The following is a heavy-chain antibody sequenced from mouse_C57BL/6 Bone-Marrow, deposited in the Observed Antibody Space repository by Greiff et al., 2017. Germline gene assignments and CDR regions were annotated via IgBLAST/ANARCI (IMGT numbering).Heavy chain of an antibody. J-gene: IGHJ4*01. V-gene: IGHV1-9*01. CDR2: ILPGSGRT. CDR3: ARGYYGRDYAMDY. D-gene: IGHD1-1*01. CDR1: GYTFTGYW. Sequence: VQLQQSGAELMKPGASVKLSCKATGYTFTGYWIEWVKQRPGHGLGWIGEILPGSGRTNYNAKFKGKATFTADTSSNTAYMQLSSLTTVDSAIYYCARGYYGRDYAMDYWGQGTSVTFSA.